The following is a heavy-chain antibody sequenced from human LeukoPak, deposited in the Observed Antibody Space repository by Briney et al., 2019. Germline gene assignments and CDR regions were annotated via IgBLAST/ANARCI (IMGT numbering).Heavy chain of an antibody. D-gene: IGHD3-9*01. Sequence: GGSLRFSCAASGFTFSNAWMSWVRQAPGKGLEWVGRIKSKTDGGTTDYAAPVKGRFTISRDDSKTTLYLQMNSLKTEDTAVYYCTTGGDILTGYYSFDYWGQGTLVTVSS. V-gene: IGHV3-15*01. J-gene: IGHJ4*02. CDR3: TTGGDILTGYYSFDY. CDR2: IKSKTDGGTT. CDR1: GFTFSNAW.